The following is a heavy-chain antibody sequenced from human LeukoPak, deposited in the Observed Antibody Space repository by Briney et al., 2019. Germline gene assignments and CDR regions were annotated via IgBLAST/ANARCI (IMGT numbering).Heavy chain of an antibody. Sequence: PGGSLRLSCAASGFTFSSYEMNGVRQAPGKGLEWVSYISSSGSTIYYADSVKGRFTISRDNAKNSLYLQMNSLRAEDTAVYYCASSMWDCSGTICHERFEYWGQGTVVTVSS. V-gene: IGHV3-48*03. D-gene: IGHD2-2*01. CDR2: ISSSGSTI. J-gene: IGHJ4*02. CDR1: GFTFSSYE. CDR3: ASSMWDCSGTICHERFEY.